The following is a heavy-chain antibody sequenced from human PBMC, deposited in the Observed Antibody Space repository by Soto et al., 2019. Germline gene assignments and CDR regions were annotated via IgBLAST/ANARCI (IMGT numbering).Heavy chain of an antibody. J-gene: IGHJ4*02. CDR2: ISYDGSNK. CDR3: AKATWSGYIPDPSPFDY. V-gene: IGHV3-30*18. Sequence: GGSLRLSCAASGFTFSSYGMHWVRQAPGKGLEWVAVISYDGSNKYYADSVKGRFTISRDNSKNTLYLQMNSLRAEDTAVYYCAKATWSGYIPDPSPFDYWGQGTLVTVSS. CDR1: GFTFSSYG. D-gene: IGHD3-3*01.